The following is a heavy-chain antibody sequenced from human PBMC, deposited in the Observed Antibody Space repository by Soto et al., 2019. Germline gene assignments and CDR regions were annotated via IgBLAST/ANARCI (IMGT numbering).Heavy chain of an antibody. V-gene: IGHV3-33*01. Sequence: SLRLSRAASGFTFSSYGMHWVRQAPGKGLEWVAVIWYDGSNKYYADSVKGRFTISRDNSKNTLYLQMNSLRAEDTAVYYCARDVVSSSWYSNYYYYGMDVWGQRTTVTVSS. J-gene: IGHJ6*02. D-gene: IGHD6-13*01. CDR2: IWYDGSNK. CDR3: ARDVVSSSWYSNYYYYGMDV. CDR1: GFTFSSYG.